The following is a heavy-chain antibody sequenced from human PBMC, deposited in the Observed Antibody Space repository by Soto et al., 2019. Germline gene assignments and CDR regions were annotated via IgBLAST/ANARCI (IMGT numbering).Heavy chain of an antibody. V-gene: IGHV3-21*01. Sequence: EVQLVESGGGLVKPGGSLRLSCAASGFTFSSYSMNWVRQAPGKGLEWVSSISSSSSYIYYADSVKGRFTISRDNAKNSLYLQMNSLRAEDTAVYYCARNCIALAGDWFDPWGQGTMVTVSS. CDR2: ISSSSSYI. D-gene: IGHD6-19*01. CDR1: GFTFSSYS. J-gene: IGHJ5*02. CDR3: ARNCIALAGDWFDP.